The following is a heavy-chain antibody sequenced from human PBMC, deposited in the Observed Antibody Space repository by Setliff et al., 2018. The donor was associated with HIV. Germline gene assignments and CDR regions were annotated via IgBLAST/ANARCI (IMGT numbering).Heavy chain of an antibody. V-gene: IGHV4-59*11. Sequence: PSETLSLTCTISGGFISNHYWNWIRQPPGKGLEWIGSTHYSGGSYYSPSLKSRVTISLDTSKNQFSLKLSSMTAADPAVYYCARDVGLCGVDCWPYFYFDLWGRGNLVTVSS. CDR1: GGFISNHY. CDR2: THYSGGS. D-gene: IGHD2-21*02. J-gene: IGHJ2*01. CDR3: ARDVGLCGVDCWPYFYFDL.